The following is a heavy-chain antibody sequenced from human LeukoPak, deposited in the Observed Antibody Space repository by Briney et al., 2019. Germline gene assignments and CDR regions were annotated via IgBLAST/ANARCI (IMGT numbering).Heavy chain of an antibody. D-gene: IGHD3-16*02. J-gene: IGHJ4*02. CDR3: ARIRMITFGGVIVRTYYFDY. V-gene: IGHV4-38-2*01. CDR2: IYHRGNT. Sequence: SETLSLTCAVSNYSISSGYYWGWLRPPPGKGLEWIGSIYHRGNTYSNPALKRRVTISVDSSKNQFSLKLSSVAAADTAVYYCARIRMITFGGVIVRTYYFDYWGQGTLVIVSS. CDR1: NYSISSGYY.